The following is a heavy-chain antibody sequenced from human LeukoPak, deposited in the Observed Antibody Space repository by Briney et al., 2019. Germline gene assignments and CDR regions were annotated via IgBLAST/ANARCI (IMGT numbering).Heavy chain of an antibody. CDR2: IRSKAISYAT. J-gene: IGHJ4*02. D-gene: IGHD3-22*01. V-gene: IGHV3-73*01. Sequence: PGGSLRLSCAASGFTFSGSAMHWVLQASGKGLEWVGRIRSKAISYATAYAASVKGRFTISRDNSKNTAYLQMNSLKTEDTAVYYCTRRDYYDSSSYYDYWGQGTLVTVSS. CDR3: TRRDYYDSSSYYDY. CDR1: GFTFSGSA.